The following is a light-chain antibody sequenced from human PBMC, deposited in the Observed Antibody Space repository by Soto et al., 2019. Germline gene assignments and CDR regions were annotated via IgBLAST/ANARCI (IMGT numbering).Light chain of an antibody. CDR1: SSDVGGYNY. CDR3: SSYTSSNTVA. V-gene: IGLV2-14*01. CDR2: EVS. J-gene: IGLJ2*01. Sequence: HSVLTQPASVSGSPGQSITISCTGTSSDVGGYNYVSWYQQHPGKAPKVMIFEVSSRPSWVSNRFSGSKSGNTASLTISGLQTEDEADYYCSSYTSSNTVAFGGGTKLTVL.